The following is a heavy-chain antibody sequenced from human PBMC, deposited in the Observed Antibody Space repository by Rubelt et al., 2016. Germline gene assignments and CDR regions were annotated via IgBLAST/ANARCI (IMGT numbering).Heavy chain of an antibody. CDR3: ARRRAYCGGDCYMY. Sequence: QVQLQQWGAGLLKPSETLSLTCAVYGGSFSGYYWSWIRQPPGKGLEWIGEINHSGSTNYNPSLKSRVTISVDTSKKQFSLKLSSVTAADTAVYYCARRRAYCGGDCYMYWGQGTLVTVSS. J-gene: IGHJ4*02. V-gene: IGHV4-34*01. CDR2: INHSGST. CDR1: GGSFSGYY. D-gene: IGHD2-21*02.